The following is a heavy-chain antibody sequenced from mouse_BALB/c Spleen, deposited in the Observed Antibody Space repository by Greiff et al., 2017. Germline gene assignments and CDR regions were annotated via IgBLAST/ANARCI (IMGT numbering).Heavy chain of an antibody. CDR2: IYPGDGDT. V-gene: IGHV1-53*01. D-gene: IGHD3-1*01. Sequence: QVQLQQPGAELVKPGASVKLSCKASGYTFTSYWMHWVKQRPGQGLEWIGQIYPGDGDTNYNGKFKGKATLTADKSSSTAYMQLSSLTSEDSAVYFCARWRSSAMDYWGQGTSVTVSS. CDR3: ARWRSSAMDY. CDR1: GYTFTSYW. J-gene: IGHJ4*01.